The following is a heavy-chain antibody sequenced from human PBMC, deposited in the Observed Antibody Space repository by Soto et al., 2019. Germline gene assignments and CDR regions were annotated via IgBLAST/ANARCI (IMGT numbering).Heavy chain of an antibody. V-gene: IGHV3-21*01. CDR3: ARDAHYDYIWGSYRPDY. CDR2: ISSSSSYI. D-gene: IGHD3-16*02. J-gene: IGHJ4*02. CDR1: GFTFSSYS. Sequence: SGGSLRLSCAASGFTFSSYSMNWVRQAPGKGLEWVPSISSSSSYIYYADSVKGRFTISRDNAKNSLYLQMNSLRAEDTAVYYCARDAHYDYIWGSYRPDYWGQGTLVTVSS.